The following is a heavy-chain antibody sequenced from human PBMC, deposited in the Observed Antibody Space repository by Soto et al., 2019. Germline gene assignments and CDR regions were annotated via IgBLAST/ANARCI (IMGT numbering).Heavy chain of an antibody. V-gene: IGHV4-30-2*01. CDR2: IYHSGST. J-gene: IGHJ4*02. CDR3: ATYYGGYSDY. D-gene: IGHD3-10*01. Sequence: SETLSLTCAVSGGSISSGGYSWSWIRQPPGKGLEWIAYIYHSGSTYYNPSLKSRVTISVDRSKNQFSLKLSSMTAADTAVYYCATYYGGYSDYWGQGTLVTLSS. CDR1: GGSISSGGYS.